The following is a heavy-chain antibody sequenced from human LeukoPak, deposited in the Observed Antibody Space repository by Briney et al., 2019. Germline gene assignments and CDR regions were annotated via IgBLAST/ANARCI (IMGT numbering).Heavy chain of an antibody. CDR3: ARGGYSYGRHYFDY. CDR1: EFTFSSYE. J-gene: IGHJ4*02. D-gene: IGHD5-18*01. Sequence: GGSLRLSCAASEFTFSSYEMNWVRQAPGKGLEWVSYISSSGSTIYYADSVKGRFTISRDNAKNSLYLQMNSLRAEDTAVYYCARGGYSYGRHYFDYWGQGTLVTVSS. V-gene: IGHV3-48*03. CDR2: ISSSGSTI.